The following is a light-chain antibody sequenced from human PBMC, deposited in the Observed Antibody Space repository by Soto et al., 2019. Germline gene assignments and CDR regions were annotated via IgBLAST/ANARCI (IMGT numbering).Light chain of an antibody. Sequence: IQMTQSPSSLSASVVDRVTITCRASQGIRIDLGWYQQKPGKAPKLLIYAASTLQTGVPSRFSGSGSGTEFTLTISSLQPDDFATYYCQQYNSYPWTFGQGTKVDIK. V-gene: IGKV1-17*01. CDR3: QQYNSYPWT. CDR2: AAS. CDR1: QGIRID. J-gene: IGKJ1*01.